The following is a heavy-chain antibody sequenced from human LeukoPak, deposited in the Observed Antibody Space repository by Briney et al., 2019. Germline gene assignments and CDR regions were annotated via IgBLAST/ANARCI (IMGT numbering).Heavy chain of an antibody. V-gene: IGHV3-72*01. CDR2: TRNKANSYTT. J-gene: IGHJ6*02. D-gene: IGHD3-16*01. Sequence: PGGSLRLSCAASGFTFSDHYMDWVRQAPGKGLEWVGRTRNKANSYTTEYAASVKGRFTISRDDSKNSLYLQMNSLKTEDTAVYYCARVGAYSGKYYYGMDVWGQGTTVTVSS. CDR3: ARVGAYSGKYYYGMDV. CDR1: GFTFSDHY.